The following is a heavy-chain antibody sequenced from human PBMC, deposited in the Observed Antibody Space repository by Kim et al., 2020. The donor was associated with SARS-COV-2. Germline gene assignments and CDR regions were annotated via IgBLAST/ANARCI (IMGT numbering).Heavy chain of an antibody. CDR3: ATFLRVGVAARRGWFDP. D-gene: IGHD6-6*01. J-gene: IGHJ5*02. CDR1: GYTFTSYA. CDR2: INTNTGNP. Sequence: ASVKVSCKASGYTFTSYAMNWVRQAPGQGLEWMGWINTNTGNPTYAQGFTGRFVFSLDTSVSTAYLQISSRMAEDTAVYYCATFLRVGVAARRGWFDPWGQGALVTVSS. V-gene: IGHV7-4-1*02.